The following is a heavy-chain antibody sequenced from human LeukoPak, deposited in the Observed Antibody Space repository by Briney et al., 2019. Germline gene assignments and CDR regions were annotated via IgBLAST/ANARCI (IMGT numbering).Heavy chain of an antibody. CDR1: GYTLTELS. CDR3: ATDRPVGIFGVVTVFDFDY. J-gene: IGHJ4*02. Sequence: ASVKVSCKVSGYTLTELSMHWVRQAPGKGLEWMGGFDPEDGETIYARKFQGRVTMTEDTSTDTAYMELSSLRSEDTAVYYCATDRPVGIFGVVTVFDFDYWGQGTLVTVSS. D-gene: IGHD3-3*01. V-gene: IGHV1-24*01. CDR2: FDPEDGET.